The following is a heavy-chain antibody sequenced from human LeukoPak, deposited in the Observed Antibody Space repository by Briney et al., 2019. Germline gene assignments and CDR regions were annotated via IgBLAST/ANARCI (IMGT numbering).Heavy chain of an antibody. D-gene: IGHD6-13*01. CDR1: GGSFSGYY. CDR3: ARESVSYSSSWYFDY. CDR2: INHSVST. V-gene: IGHV4-34*01. Sequence: SETLSLTCAVYGGSFSGYYWSWIRQPPGKGLEWIGEINHSVSTDDNPSRKSRVTISVDTSKNQFSLKLSSVTAADTAVYYRARESVSYSSSWYFDYWGQGTLVIVSS. J-gene: IGHJ4*02.